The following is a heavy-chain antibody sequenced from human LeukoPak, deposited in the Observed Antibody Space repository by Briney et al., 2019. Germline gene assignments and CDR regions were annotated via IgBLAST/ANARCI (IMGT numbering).Heavy chain of an antibody. V-gene: IGHV3-48*03. CDR1: GFTFSSYE. CDR2: ISSSGGTI. CDR3: AKGGGYFSLYWYFDL. Sequence: GGSLRLSCAASGFTFSSYEMNWVRQAPGKGLEWVSYISSSGGTIYYADSVKGRFTISRDNAKNSLYLQMNSLRAEDTAVYYCAKGGGYFSLYWYFDLWGRGTLVTVSS. J-gene: IGHJ2*01. D-gene: IGHD1-26*01.